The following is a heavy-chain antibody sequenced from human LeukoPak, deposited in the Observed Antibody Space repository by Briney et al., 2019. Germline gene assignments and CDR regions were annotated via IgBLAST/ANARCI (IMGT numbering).Heavy chain of an antibody. J-gene: IGHJ5*02. CDR1: GGTFSSYA. Sequence: SVKVSCKASGGTFSSYAISWVRPPPGQGREWMGGIIPIFGTANYAQKFQGRVTITADESTSTAYMELSSLRSEDTAVYYCARGARIWWFDPWGQGTLVTVSS. D-gene: IGHD2-15*01. V-gene: IGHV1-69*01. CDR2: IIPIFGTA. CDR3: ARGARIWWFDP.